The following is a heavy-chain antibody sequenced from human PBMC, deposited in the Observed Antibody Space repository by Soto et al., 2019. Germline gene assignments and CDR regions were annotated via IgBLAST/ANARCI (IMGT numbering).Heavy chain of an antibody. V-gene: IGHV4-34*01. J-gene: IGHJ6*03. CDR3: ARGGISHWAYFYYMDV. Sequence: PSETLSLTCVVSGGSLSDYFWSWIRQPPGMALEWIGEINHLGSINYNPSHKSRVTMSEDTSKKQFSLTLKYVTAADTATYYCARGGISHWAYFYYMDVWDRGTTVS. CDR2: INHLGSI. CDR1: GGSLSDYF. D-gene: IGHD2-21*01.